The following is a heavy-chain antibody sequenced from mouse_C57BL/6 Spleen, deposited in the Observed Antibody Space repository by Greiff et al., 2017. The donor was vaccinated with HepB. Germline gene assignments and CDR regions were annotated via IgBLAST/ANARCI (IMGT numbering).Heavy chain of an antibody. D-gene: IGHD1-1*01. CDR1: GYAFSSSW. CDR3: ARSRGSSHYYFDY. V-gene: IGHV1-82*01. J-gene: IGHJ2*01. Sequence: QVQLKESGPELVKPGASVKISCKASGYAFSSSWMNWVKQRPGKGLEWIGRIYPGDGDTNYNGKFKGKATLTADKSSSTAYMQLSSLTSEDSAVYFCARSRGSSHYYFDYWGQGTTLTVSS. CDR2: IYPGDGDT.